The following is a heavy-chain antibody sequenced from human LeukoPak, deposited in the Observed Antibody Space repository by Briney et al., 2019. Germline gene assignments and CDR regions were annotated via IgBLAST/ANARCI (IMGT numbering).Heavy chain of an antibody. CDR1: GGSISSSRHY. CDR3: VRRVAGSSYRDY. CDR2: ILYSGST. V-gene: IGHV4-39*01. D-gene: IGHD3-22*01. J-gene: IGHJ4*02. Sequence: SSETLSLTCTVSGGSISSSRHYWGWIRQPPGKGLEWIGNILYSGSTNYNPSLKSRATISVDTSKNQFSLKLSSVTAADTADYYCVRRVAGSSYRDYWGQGTLVTVSS.